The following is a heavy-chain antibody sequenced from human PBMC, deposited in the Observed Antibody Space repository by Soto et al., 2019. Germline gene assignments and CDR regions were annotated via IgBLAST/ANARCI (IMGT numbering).Heavy chain of an antibody. CDR1: GFTFSNYYW. CDR2: INHDGSSA. CDR3: ARASEQRPIDH. J-gene: IGHJ4*02. Sequence: EVQLVESGGGLVQPGGSLRLSCAASGFTFSNYYWMHWVRQAPGKGLVWVSRINHDGSSATYADSVKGRFTISRDNAKNTLDLQVNSLGAEDTAVYYCARASEQRPIDHWGQGTLVTVSS. V-gene: IGHV3-74*01. D-gene: IGHD6-19*01.